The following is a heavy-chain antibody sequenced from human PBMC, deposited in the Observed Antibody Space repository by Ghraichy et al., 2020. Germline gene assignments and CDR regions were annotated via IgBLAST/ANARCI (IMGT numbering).Heavy chain of an antibody. CDR1: GDSISTSSFF. Sequence: SETLSLTCSLSGDSISTSSFFWAWIRQPPGKGLEWIASISSSGITYYSPSLESRVTISVDTSKNHFSLRLTSLTAADTAVYFCAISWRNYFDNWGQGTLVAVSS. V-gene: IGHV4-39*07. CDR3: AISWRNYFDN. CDR2: ISSSGIT. D-gene: IGHD5-12*01. J-gene: IGHJ4*02.